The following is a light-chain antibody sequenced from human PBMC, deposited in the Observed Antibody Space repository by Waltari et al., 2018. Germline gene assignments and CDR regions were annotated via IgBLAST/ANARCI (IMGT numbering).Light chain of an antibody. V-gene: IGLV2-14*01. CDR2: EVS. Sequence: QSALTQPASVSGSPGQSITISCTGTSSDIDNYNYVSWYQQHPDKAPKLMIYEVSNRPAGVSNRFSGSKSGNTASLTISGLQAADEADDYCSSYTSSSTYVGFGGGTKLTVL. CDR1: SSDIDNYNY. CDR3: SSYTSSSTYVG. J-gene: IGLJ2*01.